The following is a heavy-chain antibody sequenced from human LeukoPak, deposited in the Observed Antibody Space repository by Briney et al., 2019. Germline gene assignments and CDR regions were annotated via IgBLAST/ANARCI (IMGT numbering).Heavy chain of an antibody. CDR3: ARGASYYYDSSGYSNFDY. D-gene: IGHD3-22*01. Sequence: EASVKVSCKASGYTFTGYYMHWVRQAPGQGLEWLAWISLNSGGTNYAQKFQGRVTMTRDTSISTAYMELSRLKSDDTAVYYCARGASYYYDSSGYSNFDYWGQGTLVTVSS. CDR2: ISLNSGGT. J-gene: IGHJ4*02. CDR1: GYTFTGYY. V-gene: IGHV1-2*02.